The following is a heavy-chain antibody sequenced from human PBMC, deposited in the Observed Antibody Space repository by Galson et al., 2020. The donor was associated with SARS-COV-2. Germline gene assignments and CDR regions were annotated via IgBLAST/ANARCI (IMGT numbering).Heavy chain of an antibody. CDR1: GGSISSSSYY. CDR3: AREHGAAPYYYYYYMDV. V-gene: IGHV4-39*02. D-gene: IGHD2-15*01. CDR2: IYYSGST. Sequence: SETLSLTCTVSGGSISSSSYYWGWIRQPPGKGLEWIGSIYYSGSTYYNPSLKSRVTISVDTSKNQFSLKLSSVTAADTAVYYCAREHGAAPYYYYYYMDVWGKGTTVTISS. J-gene: IGHJ6*03.